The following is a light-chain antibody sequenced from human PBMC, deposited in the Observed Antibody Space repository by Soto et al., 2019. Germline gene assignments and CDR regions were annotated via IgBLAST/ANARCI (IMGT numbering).Light chain of an antibody. V-gene: IGLV2-14*01. J-gene: IGLJ2*01. Sequence: QSALTQPASVSGSPGQSITISCTGTSSDVGGYNYVSWYQQLPGKAPKLMIFEVSHRPSGVSNRFSGSKSGNTASLTISGLQAEDEADYYCAAWDDSLSGHVVFGGGTKLTVL. CDR3: AAWDDSLSGHVV. CDR2: EVS. CDR1: SSDVGGYNY.